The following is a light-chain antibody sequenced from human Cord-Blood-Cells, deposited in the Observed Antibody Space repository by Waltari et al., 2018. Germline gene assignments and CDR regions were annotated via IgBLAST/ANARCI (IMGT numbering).Light chain of an antibody. Sequence: EIVLTQSPATLSLSPGERATLSCRASQSVSSHLAWYQQKPGHAPRLLIYDASNCATGIPARFSGSGSGTDFTLTISSLEPEDFAVYYCQQRSNWPLTFGGGTKVEIK. V-gene: IGKV3-11*01. J-gene: IGKJ4*02. CDR1: QSVSSH. CDR3: QQRSNWPLT. CDR2: DAS.